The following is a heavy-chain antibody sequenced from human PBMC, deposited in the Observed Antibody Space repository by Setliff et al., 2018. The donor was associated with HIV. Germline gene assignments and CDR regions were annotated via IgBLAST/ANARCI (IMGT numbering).Heavy chain of an antibody. CDR2: FDSDEGEV. CDR1: GYTLTQLS. CDR3: ATSDWVSLPSQDAFDV. Sequence: ASVKVSCKLSGYTLTQLSIHWVRQAPGRGLEWLGGFDSDEGEVLYAKKFQGRVTMTEDTSSDTAFMELSGLRSEDTAVYYCATSDWVSLPSQDAFDVWDLGTLVTVSS. D-gene: IGHD3-9*01. J-gene: IGHJ3*01. V-gene: IGHV1-24*01.